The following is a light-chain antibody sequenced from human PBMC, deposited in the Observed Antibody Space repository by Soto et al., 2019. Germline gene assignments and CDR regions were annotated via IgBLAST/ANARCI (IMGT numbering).Light chain of an antibody. CDR2: HAS. CDR3: QQYSASPRT. V-gene: IGKV3-20*01. Sequence: IVLMQSPDTLSLSPGERATLSCRASRSLSSDYLAWYQQKPGQAPRLLFYHASRRATGTPDRFSASGAGTDFTLTISRLEPEDSAVYYCQQYSASPRTFGPGTKVDI. CDR1: RSLSSDY. J-gene: IGKJ3*01.